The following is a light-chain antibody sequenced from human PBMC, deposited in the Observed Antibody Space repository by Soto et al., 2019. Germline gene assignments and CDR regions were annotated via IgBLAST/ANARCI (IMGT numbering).Light chain of an antibody. J-gene: IGLJ2*01. CDR3: CSYAGSSSVL. CDR1: SRDVGTYTL. Sequence: QSALTQPASVSGSPGQSITISCTGTSRDVGTYTLVSWYQQYPGKAPKLIIYEGSKRPSGVSNRFSASKTGRTASLTISGLQPEDEADYYCCSYAGSSSVLFGGGTKFTVL. CDR2: EGS. V-gene: IGLV2-23*03.